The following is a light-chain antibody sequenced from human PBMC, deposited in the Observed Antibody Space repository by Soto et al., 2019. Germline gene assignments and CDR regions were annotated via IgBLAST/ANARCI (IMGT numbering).Light chain of an antibody. CDR1: QSVSSSY. CDR2: GAS. CDR3: QQYGSSAWT. Sequence: EILLTQSPGTLSLSPGEGATLSCRASQSVSSSYLAWYQQKPGQAPRLLIYGASSRATGIPDRFSGSGSGTDFTLTISRLEPEDFAVYYCQQYGSSAWTFGQGTRWIS. J-gene: IGKJ1*01. V-gene: IGKV3-20*01.